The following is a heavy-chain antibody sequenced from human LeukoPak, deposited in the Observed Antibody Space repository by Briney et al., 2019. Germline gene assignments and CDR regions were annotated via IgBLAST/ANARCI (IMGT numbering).Heavy chain of an antibody. V-gene: IGHV3-23*01. CDR3: ARANEYAYDFWSGRYVGYYFDY. Sequence: GSLRLSCVGSGFTFRSHAMSWVRQAPEKGLEFVSGIYENGGTTYYADSVKGRFTISRENAKNSLYLQMNSLRAEDTAVYYCARANEYAYDFWSGRYVGYYFDYWGQGTLVTVSS. J-gene: IGHJ4*02. D-gene: IGHD3-3*01. CDR2: IYENGGTT. CDR1: GFTFRSHA.